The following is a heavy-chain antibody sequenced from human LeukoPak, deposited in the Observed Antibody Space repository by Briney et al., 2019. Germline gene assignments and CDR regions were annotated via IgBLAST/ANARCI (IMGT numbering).Heavy chain of an antibody. CDR1: GYIFTDHY. CDR2: INPSGGST. Sequence: GASVKVSCKASGYIFTDHYMHWVRQAPGRGLEWMGIINPSGGSTSYAQKFQGRVTMTRDTSTSTVYMELSSLRSEDTAVYYCARGRGVMCVGPWGQGTLVTVSS. J-gene: IGHJ5*02. CDR3: ARGRGVMCVGP. D-gene: IGHD3-16*01. V-gene: IGHV1-46*01.